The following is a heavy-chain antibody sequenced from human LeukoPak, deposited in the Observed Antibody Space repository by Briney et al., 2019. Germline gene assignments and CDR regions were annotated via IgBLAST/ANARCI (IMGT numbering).Heavy chain of an antibody. CDR1: GGTFSSYA. CDR3: ARVFGGSGGSCYPAGCYGMDV. CDR2: IIPILGIA. J-gene: IGHJ6*02. V-gene: IGHV1-69*04. D-gene: IGHD2-15*01. Sequence: GASVKVSCKASGGTFSSYAISWVRQAPGQGLEWMGRIIPILGIANYAQKFQGRVTITADKSTSTAYMELSSLRSEDTAVYYCARVFGGSGGSCYPAGCYGMDVWGQGTTVTVSS.